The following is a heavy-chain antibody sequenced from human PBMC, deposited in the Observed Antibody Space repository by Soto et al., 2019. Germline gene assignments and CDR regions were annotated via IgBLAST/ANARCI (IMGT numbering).Heavy chain of an antibody. CDR3: ARALLWFGELYYYYYGMDV. Sequence: VQLVESGGGLVQPGGSLRLSCAASGFTFSSYSMNWVRQAPGKGLEWVSYISSSSSTIYYADSVKGRFTISRDNAKNSLYLQMNSLRDEDTAVYYCARALLWFGELYYYYYGMDVWGQGTTVTVSS. CDR1: GFTFSSYS. CDR2: ISSSSSTI. V-gene: IGHV3-48*02. J-gene: IGHJ6*02. D-gene: IGHD3-10*01.